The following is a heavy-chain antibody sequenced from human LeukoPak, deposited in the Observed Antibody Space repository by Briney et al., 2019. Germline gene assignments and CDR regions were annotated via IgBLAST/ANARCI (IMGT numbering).Heavy chain of an antibody. D-gene: IGHD4-17*01. J-gene: IGHJ4*02. CDR3: ARDGTVTTNFDY. CDR1: RYSISSGYY. V-gene: IGHV4-38-2*02. Sequence: SETLSLTCTVSRYSISSGYYWGWIRQPPGKGLEWIGSIYHSGSTYYNPSLKSRVTISVDTSKNQFSLKLSSVTAADTAVYYCARDGTVTTNFDYWGQGTLVTVSS. CDR2: IYHSGST.